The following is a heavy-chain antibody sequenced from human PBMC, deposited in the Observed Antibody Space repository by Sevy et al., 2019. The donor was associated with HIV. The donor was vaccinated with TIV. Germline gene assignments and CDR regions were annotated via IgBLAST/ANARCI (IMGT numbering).Heavy chain of an antibody. J-gene: IGHJ4*02. CDR3: ARDQYSSSSGGIDY. D-gene: IGHD6-6*01. Sequence: GGSLRLSCAASGFTFSSYWMSWVRQAPGKGLEWVANIKQDGNEKYYVDSVKGRFTISRDNAKNSLYLQMNSLRAEDTAVYNCARDQYSSSSGGIDYWGQGTLVTVSS. V-gene: IGHV3-7*01. CDR1: GFTFSSYW. CDR2: IKQDGNEK.